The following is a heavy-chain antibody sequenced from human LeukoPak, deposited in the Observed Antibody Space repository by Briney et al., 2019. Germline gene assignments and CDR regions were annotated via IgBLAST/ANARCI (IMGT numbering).Heavy chain of an antibody. CDR1: GFTFSSYA. CDR3: ARDMIDN. J-gene: IGHJ4*02. CDR2: ISYDGSNK. Sequence: GGSLRLCCAASGFTFSSYAMHWVRQAPGKGLEWVAVISYDGSNKYYADSVKGRFTISRDNSKNTLYLQMNSLRAEDTAVYYCARDMIDNWGQGTLVTVSS. V-gene: IGHV3-30*01. D-gene: IGHD3-22*01.